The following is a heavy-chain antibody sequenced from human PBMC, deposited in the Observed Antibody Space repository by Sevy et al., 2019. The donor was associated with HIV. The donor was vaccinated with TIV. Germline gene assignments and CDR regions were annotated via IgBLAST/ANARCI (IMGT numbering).Heavy chain of an antibody. J-gene: IGHJ4*02. CDR3: AHETFGRFES. CDR2: IKADGSDK. V-gene: IGHV3-7*01. D-gene: IGHD3-16*01. Sequence: GESLRLSCAASGFTFSANWMNWVRQAPGKGLEWVANIKADGSDKHYVHSVEGRFTISRDNAKNLLFLQMNSLRVEDTAVYYCAHETFGRFESWGQGTLVTVSS. CDR1: GFTFSANW.